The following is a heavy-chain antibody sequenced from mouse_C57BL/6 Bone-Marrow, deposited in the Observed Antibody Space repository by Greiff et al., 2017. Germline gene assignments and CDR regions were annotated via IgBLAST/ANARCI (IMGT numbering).Heavy chain of an antibody. Sequence: VQLQQSGAELVRPGASVKLSCTASGFNIKDDYMHWVKQRPEQGLGWIGWIDPENGDTEYASKFQGKGTIAADPSSNTAYLPLSSLTSEDAAVSYCAALWYFGCWGQGTTLTVSS. CDR3: AALWYFGC. V-gene: IGHV14-4*01. J-gene: IGHJ2*01. CDR1: GFNIKDDY. D-gene: IGHD1-1*02. CDR2: IDPENGDT.